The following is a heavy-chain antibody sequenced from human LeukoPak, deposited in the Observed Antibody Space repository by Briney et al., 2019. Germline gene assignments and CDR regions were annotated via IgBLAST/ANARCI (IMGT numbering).Heavy chain of an antibody. CDR1: GGTFSNYA. CDR2: SIPIFNTS. D-gene: IGHD2-15*01. J-gene: IGHJ3*02. V-gene: IGHV1-69*13. Sequence: ASVKVSCKTSGGTFSNYAISWVRQAPGQGLDWMGGSIPIFNTSKYAQMFQGRVTITAAESTTTAYMELSGLRSEDTAMYFCARAGGSGYDSGPYCIRNSCYSRGAFDIWGQGTMVTVSS. CDR3: ARAGGSGYDSGPYCIRNSCYSRGAFDI.